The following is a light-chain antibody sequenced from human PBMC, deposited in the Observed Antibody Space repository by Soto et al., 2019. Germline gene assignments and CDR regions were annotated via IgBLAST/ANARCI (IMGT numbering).Light chain of an antibody. CDR2: DNN. J-gene: IGLJ2*01. V-gene: IGLV1-51*01. CDR1: SSNIRNNY. Sequence: QSVLTQPPSVSAAPGQKVTISCSGSSSNIRNNYVSWYQQLPGTAPKLLIYDNNKRPSGIPDRFSGSKSGTSATLGITGLQTGDEADYYCGTWDSSLSGGVFGGGTKLTVL. CDR3: GTWDSSLSGGV.